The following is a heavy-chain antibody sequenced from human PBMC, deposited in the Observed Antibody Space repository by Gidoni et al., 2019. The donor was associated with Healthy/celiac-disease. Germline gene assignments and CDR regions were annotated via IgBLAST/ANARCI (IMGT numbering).Heavy chain of an antibody. V-gene: IGHV3-66*01. CDR2: IYSGGST. CDR3: ARAPHDFWSGYYTRGMDV. D-gene: IGHD3-3*01. J-gene: IGHJ6*02. CDR1: GFTGSSNY. Sequence: EVQLVESGGGLVQPGGSLRLSCAASGFTGSSNYMSWVRQAPGKGLEWVSVIYSGGSTYYADSVKGRFTISRDNSKNTLYLQMNSLRAEDTAVYYCARAPHDFWSGYYTRGMDVWGQGTTVTVSS.